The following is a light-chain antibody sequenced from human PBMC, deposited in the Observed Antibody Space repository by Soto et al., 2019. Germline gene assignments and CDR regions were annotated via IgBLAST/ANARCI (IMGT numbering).Light chain of an antibody. V-gene: IGLV1-51*02. J-gene: IGLJ3*02. CDR2: ENN. CDR1: SSNIGNNY. CDR3: GTWDSSLSSWV. Sequence: QSALTQPPSVSAAPGQKVTISCSGSSSNIGNNYVSWYQQLPGTAPNLLIYENNKRPSGIPDRFSGSKSGTSATLGITGLQTGDEADYYCGTWDSSLSSWVFGGGTKVTVL.